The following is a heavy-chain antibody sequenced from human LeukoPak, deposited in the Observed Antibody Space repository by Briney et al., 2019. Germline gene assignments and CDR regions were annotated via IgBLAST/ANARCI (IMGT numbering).Heavy chain of an antibody. CDR2: ISWNSGSI. CDR3: AKATSGSSPFDY. CDR1: GFTFDDYA. J-gene: IGHJ4*02. Sequence: GGSLRLSCAASGFTFDDYAMRWVRQAPGKGLEWVSGISWNSGSIGYADSVKGRFTISRDNAKNSLYLQMNSLRAEDTALYYCAKATSGSSPFDYWGQGTLVTVSS. D-gene: IGHD1-26*01. V-gene: IGHV3-9*01.